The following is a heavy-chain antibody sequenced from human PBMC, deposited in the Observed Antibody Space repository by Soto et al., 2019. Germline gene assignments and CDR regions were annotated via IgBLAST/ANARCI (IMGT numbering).Heavy chain of an antibody. J-gene: IGHJ4*02. CDR3: ARTGGAVWYFDY. D-gene: IGHD2-21*01. V-gene: IGHV4-30-4*01. Sequence: PSEILSLTCTVSGGSISSGDYYWSWIRQPPGKGLEWIGYIYYSGSTYYNPSLKSRVTISVDTSKNQFSLKLSSVTAADTAVYYCARTGGAVWYFDYWGQGTLVTVSS. CDR1: GGSISSGDYY. CDR2: IYYSGST.